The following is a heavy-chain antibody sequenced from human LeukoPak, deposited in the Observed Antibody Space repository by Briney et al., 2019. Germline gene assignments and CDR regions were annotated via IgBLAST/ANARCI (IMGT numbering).Heavy chain of an antibody. CDR3: ARVRSGYADY. D-gene: IGHD5-12*01. V-gene: IGHV3-48*03. CDR1: GFTFSSYE. Sequence: GGSLRLSCTASGFTFSSYEMNWVRQAPGKGLEWVSYISSSGSTIYYADSVKGRFTISRDNAKNSLYLQMNSLRAEDTAVYYCARVRSGYADYWGQGTLVTVSS. J-gene: IGHJ4*02. CDR2: ISSSGSTI.